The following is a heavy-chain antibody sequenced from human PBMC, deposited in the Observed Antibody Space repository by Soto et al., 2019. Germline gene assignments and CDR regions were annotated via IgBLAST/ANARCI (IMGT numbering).Heavy chain of an antibody. CDR1: GGSISSGGYS. CDR2: IYHSGST. J-gene: IGHJ5*02. CDR3: ARDSLGYSDYEFHPWFDP. D-gene: IGHD5-12*01. V-gene: IGHV4-30-2*01. Sequence: SEPLSLTCAVSGGSISSGGYSWSWIRQPPGKGLEWIGYIYHSGSTYYNPSLKSRVTISVDRSKNQFSLKLSSVTAADTAVYYCARDSLGYSDYEFHPWFDPWGQGTLVTSPQ.